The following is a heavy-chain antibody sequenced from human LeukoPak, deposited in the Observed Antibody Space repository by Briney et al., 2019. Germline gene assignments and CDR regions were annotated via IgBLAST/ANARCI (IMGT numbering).Heavy chain of an antibody. J-gene: IGHJ6*03. D-gene: IGHD6-13*01. CDR2: IYTSGST. CDR3: ARDRQQLVPWYYYYMDV. CDR1: GGSISSYY. Sequence: PSETLSLTCTVSGGSISSYYWSWIRQPAGKGLEWIGRIYTSGSTNYNPSLKSRVTMSVGTSKNQFSLKLSSVTAADTAVYYCARDRQQLVPWYYYYMDVWGKGTTVTVSS. V-gene: IGHV4-4*07.